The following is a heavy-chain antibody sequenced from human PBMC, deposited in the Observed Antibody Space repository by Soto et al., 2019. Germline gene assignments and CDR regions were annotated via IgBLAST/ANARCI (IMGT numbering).Heavy chain of an antibody. Sequence: QVPLVQSGAEVKKPGASVKVSCKASGYIFNNYGINWVRQAPGQGLEWMGWISAYNAKTNYAQNFQGRVTLTTDTSATTAYMELRSLRSDDTAMYYCARGGWYTPYYYYFGMDVWGQGTTVTVSS. CDR2: ISAYNAKT. V-gene: IGHV1-18*01. CDR1: GYIFNNYG. CDR3: ARGGWYTPYYYYFGMDV. J-gene: IGHJ6*02. D-gene: IGHD2-15*01.